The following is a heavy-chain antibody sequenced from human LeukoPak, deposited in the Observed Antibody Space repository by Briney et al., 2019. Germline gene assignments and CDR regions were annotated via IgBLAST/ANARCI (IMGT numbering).Heavy chain of an antibody. D-gene: IGHD5-18*01. CDR3: AKDRGIQLWSEYFQH. J-gene: IGHJ1*01. CDR1: GFTFSSYA. V-gene: IGHV3-23*01. CDR2: ISGSGGST. Sequence: GGSLRLSCAASGFTFSSYAMRWVRQAPGKGLEWVSAISGSGGSTYYADSVKGRFTISRDNSKNTLYLQMNSLRAEDTAVYYCAKDRGIQLWSEYFQHWGQGTLVTVSS.